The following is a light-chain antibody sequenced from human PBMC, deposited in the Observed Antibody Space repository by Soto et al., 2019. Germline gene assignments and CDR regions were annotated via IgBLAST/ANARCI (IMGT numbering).Light chain of an antibody. J-gene: IGLJ1*01. CDR2: DDS. CDR1: NIGTKG. CDR3: QVWYSGSDPFV. V-gene: IGLV3-21*02. Sequence: SYILTQPPSVSVAPGQTATITCGGYNIGTKGVHWYQQRPGQAPVLVVSDDSDRASGIPERFSGSNSGNMATLTISRAEAGDEADYYCQVWYSGSDPFVFGPGTKLTVL.